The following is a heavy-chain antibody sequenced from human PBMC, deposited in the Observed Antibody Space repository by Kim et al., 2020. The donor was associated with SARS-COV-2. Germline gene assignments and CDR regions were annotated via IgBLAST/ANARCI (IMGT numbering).Heavy chain of an antibody. CDR1: GYTFTSYA. CDR2: INTNTGNP. J-gene: IGHJ6*02. CDR3: ARARRSSGWYVPGDYYYYGMDV. D-gene: IGHD6-19*01. V-gene: IGHV7-4-1*02. Sequence: ASVKVSCKASGYTFTSYAMNWVRQAPGQGLEWMGWINTNTGNPTYAQGFTGRFVFSLDTSVSTAYLQISSLKAEDTAVYYCARARRSSGWYVPGDYYYYGMDVWGQGTTVTVSS.